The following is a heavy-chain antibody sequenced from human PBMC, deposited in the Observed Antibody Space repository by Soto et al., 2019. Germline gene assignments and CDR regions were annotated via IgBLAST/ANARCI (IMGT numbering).Heavy chain of an antibody. Sequence: PGGSLRLSCAASGFTFSSYGMHWVRQAPGKGLEWVAVVWYDGSSEYYADSVKGRFTISRDNSKNTLFLQMNSLRAEDTAVYYCAKGNGESYYYFDYWGQGTLVTVSS. CDR3: AKGNGESYYYFDY. V-gene: IGHV3-33*06. D-gene: IGHD1-26*01. J-gene: IGHJ4*02. CDR1: GFTFSSYG. CDR2: VWYDGSSE.